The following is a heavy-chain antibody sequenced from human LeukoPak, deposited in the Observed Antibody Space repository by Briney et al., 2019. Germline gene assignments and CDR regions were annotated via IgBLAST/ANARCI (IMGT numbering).Heavy chain of an antibody. Sequence: SETLSLTCTVSGGSISSGDYYWSWIRQPPGKGLEWIGYIYYSGSTYYNPSLKSRVTISVDTSKNQFSLKLSSVTAADTAVYYCARVVAADWFDPWGQGTLLTVSS. CDR2: IYYSGST. D-gene: IGHD2-15*01. V-gene: IGHV4-30-4*01. CDR1: GGSISSGDYY. J-gene: IGHJ5*02. CDR3: ARVVAADWFDP.